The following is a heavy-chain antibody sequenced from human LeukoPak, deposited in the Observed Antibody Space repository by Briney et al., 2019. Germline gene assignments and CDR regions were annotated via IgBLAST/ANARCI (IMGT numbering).Heavy chain of an antibody. CDR1: GFTFSIYA. V-gene: IGHV3-23*01. J-gene: IGHJ5*02. CDR2: ISGSGGST. CDR3: AKGGSGSKGT. D-gene: IGHD5-12*01. Sequence: GGSLRISCAASGFTFSIYAMSWVRQAPGKGLEWVSAISGSGGSTYYADSVKGRFTISRDNSKNTLYLQMNSLRAEDTAVYYCAKGGSGSKGTWGQGTLVTVSS.